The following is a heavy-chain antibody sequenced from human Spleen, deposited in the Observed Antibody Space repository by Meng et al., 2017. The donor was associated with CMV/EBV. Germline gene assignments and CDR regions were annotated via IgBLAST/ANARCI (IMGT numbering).Heavy chain of an antibody. V-gene: IGHV4-59*01. D-gene: IGHD1-26*01. CDR3: ARDRGSYSSDAFDI. CDR1: GGSFSGYY. J-gene: IGHJ3*02. CDR2: IYYSGST. Sequence: GSLRLSCAVYGGSFSGYYWSWIRQPPGKGLEWIGYIYYSGSTNYNPSLKSRVTISVDTSKNQFSLKLSSVTAADTAVYYCARDRGSYSSDAFDIWGQGTMVTVSS.